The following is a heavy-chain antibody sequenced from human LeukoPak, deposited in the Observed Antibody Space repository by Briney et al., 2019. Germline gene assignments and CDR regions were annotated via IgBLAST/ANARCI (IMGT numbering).Heavy chain of an antibody. J-gene: IGHJ4*02. Sequence: QPGGSLRLSCAASGFTFSTFAMIWVRQPPGKGLEWVSSIHYADSVRGRFTISRGNSKSTLSLQMNSLRAEDTAIYYCATYRQVLLPFESWGQGTLVTVSS. CDR1: GFTFSTFA. V-gene: IGHV3-23*01. CDR2: SI. CDR3: ATYRQVLLPFES. D-gene: IGHD2-8*02.